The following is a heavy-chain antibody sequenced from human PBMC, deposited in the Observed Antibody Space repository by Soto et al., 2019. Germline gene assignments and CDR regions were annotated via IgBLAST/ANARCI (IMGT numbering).Heavy chain of an antibody. CDR2: ISSSSGNI. CDR3: ATKDYDSRGHPP. D-gene: IGHD3-22*01. Sequence: TGGSLRLSCAASGFTLSSFSMNWVRQAPGKGLEWVTYISSSSGNIYYAESVKCRFTISRYNTKNSLYLQMNSRRAEVTAMYYCATKDYDSRGHPPWGQGTLVTVSS. V-gene: IGHV3-48*01. CDR1: GFTLSSFS. J-gene: IGHJ5*02.